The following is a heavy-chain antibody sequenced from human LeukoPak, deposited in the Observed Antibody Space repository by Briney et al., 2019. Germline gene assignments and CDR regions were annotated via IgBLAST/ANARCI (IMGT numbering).Heavy chain of an antibody. Sequence: GGSLRLPCAASGFTFNNYGMSWVRQAPGKGLEWVSGISASGGTTYYADSVKGRFTISRDISKNTLYLQMNTLRAEDTAIYYCAKDRRTLDAFDIWGQGTMVTVSS. CDR3: AKDRRTLDAFDI. CDR1: GFTFNNYG. CDR2: ISASGGTT. V-gene: IGHV3-23*01. J-gene: IGHJ3*02.